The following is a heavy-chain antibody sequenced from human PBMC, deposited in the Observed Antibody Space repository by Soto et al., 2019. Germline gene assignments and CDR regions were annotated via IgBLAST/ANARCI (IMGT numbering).Heavy chain of an antibody. Sequence: ASVKVSCKASGYTFTGYYMHWVRQAPGQGLEWMGWINPNSGGTNYAQKFQGWVTMTRDTSISAAYMELSRLRSDDTAVYYCARARGTNGVCYTGDCYYLGYWGQGTLVTVS. J-gene: IGHJ4*02. CDR1: GYTFTGYY. CDR2: INPNSGGT. CDR3: ARARGTNGVCYTGDCYYLGY. D-gene: IGHD2-8*01. V-gene: IGHV1-2*04.